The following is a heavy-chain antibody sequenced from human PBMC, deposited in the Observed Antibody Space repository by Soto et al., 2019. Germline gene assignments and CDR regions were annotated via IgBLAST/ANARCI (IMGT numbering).Heavy chain of an antibody. CDR3: ARDPRGYYDSSGPFDY. CDR2: IYYSGST. V-gene: IGHV4-61*01. J-gene: IGHJ4*02. CDR1: GGSVSSGSYY. D-gene: IGHD3-22*01. Sequence: PSETLSLTCTVSGGSVSSGSYYWSRIRQPPGRGLEWIGYIYYSGSTNYNPSLKSRVTISVDTSKNQFSLKLSSVTAADTAVYYCARDPRGYYDSSGPFDYWGQGTLVTVSS.